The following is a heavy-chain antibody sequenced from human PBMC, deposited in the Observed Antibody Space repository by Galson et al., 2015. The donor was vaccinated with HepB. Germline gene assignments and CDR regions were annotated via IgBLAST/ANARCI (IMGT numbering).Heavy chain of an antibody. CDR3: ATPGGVGYYYYMDV. D-gene: IGHD3-16*01. CDR2: VDPEDGET. V-gene: IGHV1-69-2*01. CDR1: GYTFTDYY. Sequence: VKVSCKVSGYTFTDYYMHWVQQAPGKGLEWMGLVDPEDGETIYAEKFQGRVTITADTSTDTAYMELSSLRSEDTAVYYCATPGGVGYYYYMDVWGKGTTVTVSS. J-gene: IGHJ6*03.